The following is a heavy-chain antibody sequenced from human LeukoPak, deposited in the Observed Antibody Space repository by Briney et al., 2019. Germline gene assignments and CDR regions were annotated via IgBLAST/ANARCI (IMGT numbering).Heavy chain of an antibody. Sequence: GGSLRLSCAASGFTFSSYGMHWVRQAPGKGLEWVAVIWYDGSNKYYADSVKGRFTISRDNSKNTLYLQMNSLRAEDTAVYYCARAGYRSGGSCYGVDYWGQGTLVTVSS. V-gene: IGHV3-33*01. J-gene: IGHJ4*02. D-gene: IGHD2-15*01. CDR1: GFTFSSYG. CDR2: IWYDGSNK. CDR3: ARAGYRSGGSCYGVDY.